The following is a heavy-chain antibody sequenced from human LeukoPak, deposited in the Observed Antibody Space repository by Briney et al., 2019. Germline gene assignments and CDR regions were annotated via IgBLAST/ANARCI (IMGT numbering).Heavy chain of an antibody. Sequence: SVKVSCKASGGTFSSYAISWVRQAPGQGLEWLGWIIVDSGNTHYVQKLQERVTITRDMSTNTAYMELSSLTSEDTAVYYCAADSTPMVRGIIIAFAYWGQGTQVTVSS. CDR2: IIVDSGNT. CDR1: GGTFSSYA. D-gene: IGHD3-10*01. V-gene: IGHV1-58*02. J-gene: IGHJ4*02. CDR3: AADSTPMVRGIIIAFAY.